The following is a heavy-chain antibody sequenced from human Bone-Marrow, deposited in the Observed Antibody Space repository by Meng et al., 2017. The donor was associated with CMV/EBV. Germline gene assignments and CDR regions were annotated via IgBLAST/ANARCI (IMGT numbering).Heavy chain of an antibody. D-gene: IGHD6-6*01. V-gene: IGHV1-18*01. CDR1: GYAFTSYG. J-gene: IGHJ4*02. CDR3: ARDKRIAARPSLDN. CDR2: ISAYNGNT. Sequence: ASVKVSCKASGYAFTSYGISWVRQAPGQGLEWMGWISAYNGNTNYAQKLQGRVTMTTDTSTSTAYMELRSLRSDDTAVYYCARDKRIAARPSLDNWGQGTLVTVSS.